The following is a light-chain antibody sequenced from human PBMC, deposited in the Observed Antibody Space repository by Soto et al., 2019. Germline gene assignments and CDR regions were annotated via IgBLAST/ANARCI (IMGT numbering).Light chain of an antibody. Sequence: QSVQTQPPSASGTPGQRVTNSCSGNNSNIGSNTVDWYQQLPGTAPKLLIYSNNQRPSGVPDRFSGSKSGTSASLAISGLQSENEADYYCAAWDDSLNGFYVFGTGTKLTVL. CDR2: SNN. CDR3: AAWDDSLNGFYV. V-gene: IGLV1-44*01. CDR1: NSNIGSNT. J-gene: IGLJ1*01.